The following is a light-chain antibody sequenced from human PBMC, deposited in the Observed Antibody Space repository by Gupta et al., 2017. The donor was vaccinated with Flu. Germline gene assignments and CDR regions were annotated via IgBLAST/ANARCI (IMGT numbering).Light chain of an antibody. J-gene: IGKJ4*01. Sequence: IVLTQSPLYLTGTLGQQGSSACRSSQSLVYIDGNTYLNWFQQRPGQSPRRLIYKVSNRDSGVSDRFSVSWSGTDFTLKICSVEAEDVGVYYCMQTTNWFTFGGGTKVEIK. CDR1: QSLVYIDGNTY. CDR2: KVS. CDR3: MQTTNWFT. V-gene: IGKV2-30*01.